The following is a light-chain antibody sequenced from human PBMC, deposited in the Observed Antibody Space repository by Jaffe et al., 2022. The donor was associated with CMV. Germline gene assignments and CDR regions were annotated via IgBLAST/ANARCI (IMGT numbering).Light chain of an antibody. CDR1: SSNIGRNF. Sequence: QSVLTQPPSASGTPGQRVTISCSGSSSNIGRNFVSWYQQLPGTAPKLLVYRNDQRPSGVPDRFSGSKSGSSASLAISGLRSEDEADYYCAAWDGSRSGNWVFGGGTKLTVL. V-gene: IGLV1-47*01. J-gene: IGLJ3*02. CDR3: AAWDGSRSGNWV. CDR2: RND.